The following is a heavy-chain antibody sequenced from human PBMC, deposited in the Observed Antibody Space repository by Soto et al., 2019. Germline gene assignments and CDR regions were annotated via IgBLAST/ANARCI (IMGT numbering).Heavy chain of an antibody. CDR2: ISAYNGNT. Sequence: GASVKVSCKASGYTFTSYGISWVRQAPGQGLEWMGWISAYNGNTNYAQKLQGRVTMTTDTSTSTAYMELRSLRSDDTAVYCCARDVVSGWPYYYYYMDVWGKGTTVTVSS. V-gene: IGHV1-18*01. CDR1: GYTFTSYG. J-gene: IGHJ6*03. D-gene: IGHD6-19*01. CDR3: ARDVVSGWPYYYYYMDV.